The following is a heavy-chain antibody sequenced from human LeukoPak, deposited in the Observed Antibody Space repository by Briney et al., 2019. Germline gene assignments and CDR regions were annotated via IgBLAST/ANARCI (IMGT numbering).Heavy chain of an antibody. CDR2: ISTSGGST. Sequence: PGGSLRLSCAASGFTFSSYSMNWVRQAPGKGLEWVSAISTSGGSTYYADSVKGRFTISRDNSKNTLYMQMNSLRVEDTAVYYCARAWNPGGWFDPWGQETLRTVSS. CDR1: GFTFSSYS. V-gene: IGHV3-23*01. D-gene: IGHD1-1*01. J-gene: IGHJ5*02. CDR3: ARAWNPGGWFDP.